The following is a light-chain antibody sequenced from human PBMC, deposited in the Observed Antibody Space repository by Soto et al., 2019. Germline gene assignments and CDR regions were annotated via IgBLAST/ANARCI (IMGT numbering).Light chain of an antibody. CDR1: QGISSW. Sequence: DIQMTQAPSYVSTFVVDRISIPCRASQGISSWLAWYQQTPGKAPKLLIYAASSLQSGVPSRFSGGGSGTDFTLTISSLQPEDFATYFCQQSYNIPRATFGQGTMVDI. V-gene: IGKV1-12*01. CDR2: AAS. J-gene: IGKJ1*01. CDR3: QQSYNIPRAT.